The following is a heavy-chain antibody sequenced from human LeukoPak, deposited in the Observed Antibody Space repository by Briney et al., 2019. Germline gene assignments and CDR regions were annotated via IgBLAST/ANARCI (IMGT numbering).Heavy chain of an antibody. CDR1: RYTFSGYY. Sequence: ASVKVSCKASRYTFSGYYIHWVRQAPGQGLEWMGWINPNSGGTSYAQKFQGRVTMTRDTSISTAYMELSRLRSDDRAVYYCARDLSSGYDLGYFDPWGQGTLVTVSS. CDR2: INPNSGGT. J-gene: IGHJ5*02. CDR3: ARDLSSGYDLGYFDP. V-gene: IGHV1-2*02. D-gene: IGHD5-12*01.